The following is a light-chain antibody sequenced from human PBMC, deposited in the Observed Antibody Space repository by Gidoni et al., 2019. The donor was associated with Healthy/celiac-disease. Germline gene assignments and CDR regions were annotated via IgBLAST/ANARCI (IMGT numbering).Light chain of an antibody. Sequence: IVMTQSPATLSVSPGERATLSCRASQSVSSNLAWYPQKPGQAPRLLIYGASTRATGLPARFSGSGSGTEFTLTISSLQSEDFAVFYCQEYNNWPPWTFGQGTKVEIK. CDR3: QEYNNWPPWT. CDR2: GAS. V-gene: IGKV3-15*01. CDR1: QSVSSN. J-gene: IGKJ1*01.